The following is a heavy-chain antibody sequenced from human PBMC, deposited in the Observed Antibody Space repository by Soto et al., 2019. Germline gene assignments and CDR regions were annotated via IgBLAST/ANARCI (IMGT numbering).Heavy chain of an antibody. CDR2: IYYSGST. V-gene: IGHV4-31*03. J-gene: IGHJ4*02. Sequence: SETLSLTCTVSGGSISSGGYYLSWIRQHPGKGLEWIGYIYYSGSTYYNPSLKSRVTISVDTSKNQFSLKLSSVTAADTAVYYCAANTYYDFWSGYPTDYWGQGTLVTVSS. D-gene: IGHD3-3*01. CDR1: GGSISSGGYY. CDR3: AANTYYDFWSGYPTDY.